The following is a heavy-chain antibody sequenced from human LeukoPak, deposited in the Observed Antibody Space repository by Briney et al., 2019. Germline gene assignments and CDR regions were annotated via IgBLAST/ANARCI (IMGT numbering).Heavy chain of an antibody. Sequence: GGSLRLSCAASGFTFSGSAMHWVRQASGKGLEWVGRIRSKANSYATAYAASVRGRFTISRDDSKNTAYLQMNSLKTGDTAVYYCTGGSGWYSPDYWGQGTLVTVSS. D-gene: IGHD6-19*01. CDR2: IRSKANSYAT. V-gene: IGHV3-73*01. J-gene: IGHJ4*02. CDR3: TGGSGWYSPDY. CDR1: GFTFSGSA.